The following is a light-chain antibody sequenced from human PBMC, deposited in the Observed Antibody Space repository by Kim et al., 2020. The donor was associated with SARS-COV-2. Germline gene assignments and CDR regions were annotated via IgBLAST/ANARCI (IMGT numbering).Light chain of an antibody. CDR3: QQYYSTPWT. Sequence: DIQMTQSPSTLSASEGDRVTITCRASQSFSTWLAWYQQKPGQPPKLLIYWASTRESGVPDRFSGSGSGTDFTLTISSLQAEDVAVYYCQQYYSTPWTFGQGTKVDIK. CDR1: QSFSTW. J-gene: IGKJ1*01. CDR2: WAS. V-gene: IGKV4-1*01.